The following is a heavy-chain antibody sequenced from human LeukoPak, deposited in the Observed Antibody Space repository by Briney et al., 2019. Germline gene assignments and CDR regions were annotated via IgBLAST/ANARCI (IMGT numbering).Heavy chain of an antibody. J-gene: IGHJ4*02. CDR2: IYYSGNT. CDR1: GGSFSGYY. V-gene: IGHV4-30-4*08. D-gene: IGHD6-19*01. CDR3: ARETITVAGTYLDY. Sequence: SETLSLTCAVYGGSFSGYYWSWIRQPPGKGLEWIGYIYYSGNTYYNPSLKSRVTISVDTSKNQFSLKLSSVTAADTAMYYCARETITVAGTYLDYWGQGTLVTVSS.